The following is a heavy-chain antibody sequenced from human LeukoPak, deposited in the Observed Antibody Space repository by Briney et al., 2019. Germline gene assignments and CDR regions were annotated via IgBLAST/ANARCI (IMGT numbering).Heavy chain of an antibody. D-gene: IGHD6-13*01. Sequence: GGSLRLSCAASGFTFSSYWMHWVRQAPGKGLVWVSRINTDGSDTTYADSVKGRFTDSRNNARNTLYLQMNSLRAEDTAVYYCARVPAVPGNFDSWGQGTLVTVSS. CDR3: ARVPAVPGNFDS. V-gene: IGHV3-74*01. CDR1: GFTFSSYW. CDR2: INTDGSDT. J-gene: IGHJ4*02.